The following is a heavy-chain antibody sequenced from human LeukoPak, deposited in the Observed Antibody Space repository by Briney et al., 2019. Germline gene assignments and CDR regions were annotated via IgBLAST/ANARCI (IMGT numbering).Heavy chain of an antibody. V-gene: IGHV4-4*07. D-gene: IGHD2-2*02. J-gene: IGHJ4*02. Sequence: SETLSLTCTVSGGSISSYYWSWIRQPAGKGLEWIGRIYTSGSTNYNPSLKSRVTMSVDTSKNQFSLKLSSVTAADTAVYYCARGYCSSTSCYSRIFDYWGQGTLVTVSS. CDR2: IYTSGST. CDR1: GGSISSYY. CDR3: ARGYCSSTSCYSRIFDY.